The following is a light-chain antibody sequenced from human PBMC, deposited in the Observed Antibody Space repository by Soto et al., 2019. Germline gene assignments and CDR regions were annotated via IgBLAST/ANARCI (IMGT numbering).Light chain of an antibody. Sequence: EIVLTQSPGTLSLSPGERATLSCRASQSVSANYLAWYQQKPGQAPRLLMYGASSRATGIPDRFSGSGSGTDFTLTISRLEPEDFAVYYCQQYAKSPRTFGQGTKVDI. CDR3: QQYAKSPRT. CDR1: QSVSANY. J-gene: IGKJ1*01. CDR2: GAS. V-gene: IGKV3-20*01.